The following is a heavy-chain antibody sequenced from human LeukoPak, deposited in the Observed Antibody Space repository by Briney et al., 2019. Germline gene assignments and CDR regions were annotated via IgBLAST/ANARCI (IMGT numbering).Heavy chain of an antibody. CDR2: IYSGGST. CDR3: ARDLTMVRGVIPL. CDR1: GFTVSSNY. D-gene: IGHD3-10*01. Sequence: GGSLRLSCAASGFTVSSNYMSWVRQAPGKGLEWVSVIYSGGSTYYADSVKGRFTISRDNSKNTLYLQMNSLRAEDTAVYYCARDLTMVRGVIPLWGQGTLVTVSS. V-gene: IGHV3-66*01. J-gene: IGHJ4*02.